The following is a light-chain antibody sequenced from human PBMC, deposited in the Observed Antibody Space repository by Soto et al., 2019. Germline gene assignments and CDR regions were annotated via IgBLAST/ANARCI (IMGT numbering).Light chain of an antibody. Sequence: EVVLTQSPATLSVSPGGGVTLSCRPSQGIGETLAWYQHKPGQTPWLLTYDTSARATGVPARFSGSRSGPEFTPTINSLQSEDFAIYYSQRYKNWPHTLGGGTKVDIK. CDR3: QRYKNWPHT. V-gene: IGKV3-15*01. J-gene: IGKJ4*01. CDR2: DTS. CDR1: QGIGET.